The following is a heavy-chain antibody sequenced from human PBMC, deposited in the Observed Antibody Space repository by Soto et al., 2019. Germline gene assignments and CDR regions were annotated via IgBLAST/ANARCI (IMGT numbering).Heavy chain of an antibody. Sequence: PGGSLRLSCAASGFTFSSYAMHWVRQAPGKGLEYVSAISSNGGSTYYANSVKGRFTISRDNSKNTLYLQMGSLRAEDMAVYYCARSHCSGGSCYPTPLGYWGQGTLVTVSS. J-gene: IGHJ4*02. D-gene: IGHD2-15*01. CDR1: GFTFSSYA. CDR2: ISSNGGST. V-gene: IGHV3-64*01. CDR3: ARSHCSGGSCYPTPLGY.